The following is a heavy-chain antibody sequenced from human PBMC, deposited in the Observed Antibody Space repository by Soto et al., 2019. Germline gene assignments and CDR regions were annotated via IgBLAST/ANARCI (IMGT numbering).Heavy chain of an antibody. Sequence: EVQLVESGGGLIQPGGSLTLSCVASGFSVSNSYMSWVRQAPGTGLEWVSVIYSGGSTYYADSVKGRFTISRDNSKNTVYLQVNCLRGEDTAVYYCARGGKPVVIGNYFDYWGQGTLVTVSS. CDR3: ARGGKPVVIGNYFDY. CDR1: GFSVSNSY. CDR2: IYSGGST. V-gene: IGHV3-53*01. D-gene: IGHD2-21*01. J-gene: IGHJ4*02.